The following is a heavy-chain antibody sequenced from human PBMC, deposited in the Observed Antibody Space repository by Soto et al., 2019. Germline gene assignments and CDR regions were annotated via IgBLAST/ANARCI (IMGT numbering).Heavy chain of an antibody. J-gene: IGHJ4*02. CDR3: ARHAGLFYDGSATYTYTY. V-gene: IGHV4-28*01. Sequence: SEALCLTWAVSGCSISSSNWWGWSRQPPGKGLEWIGYIYYSGTTYYNPSLKSRVTMSVDTSKNQFSLKLTSVTAVDTAVYYCARHAGLFYDGSATYTYTYWCRGALVTAS. D-gene: IGHD3-10*01. CDR2: IYYSGTT. CDR1: GCSISSSNW.